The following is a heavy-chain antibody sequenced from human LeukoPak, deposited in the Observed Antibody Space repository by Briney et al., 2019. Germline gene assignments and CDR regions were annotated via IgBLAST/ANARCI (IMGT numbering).Heavy chain of an antibody. V-gene: IGHV1-69*05. CDR1: GGTFSSYA. CDR2: IIPIFGTA. J-gene: IGHJ4*02. Sequence: SVKVSCKASGGTFSSYAISWVRQAPGQGLEWMGRIIPIFGTANYAQKFQGRVTITTGESTSTAYMELSSLRSEDTAVYYCARGPRHQMTTVTYYFDYWGQGTLVTVSS. D-gene: IGHD4-11*01. CDR3: ARGPRHQMTTVTYYFDY.